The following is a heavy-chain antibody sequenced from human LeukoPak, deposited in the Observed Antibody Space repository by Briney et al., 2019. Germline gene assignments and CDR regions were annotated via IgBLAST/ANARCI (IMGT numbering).Heavy chain of an antibody. Sequence: GGSLRLSCAASGFTFSSYAMSWVRQAPGKGLEWVSAISGSGGSTYYADSVKGRFTISRDNSKNTLYLQMNSLKAEDTAVYYCAKDHQTYYYGSGSYPFDYWGQGTLVTVSS. CDR1: GFTFSSYA. J-gene: IGHJ4*02. CDR2: ISGSGGST. D-gene: IGHD3-10*01. CDR3: AKDHQTYYYGSGSYPFDY. V-gene: IGHV3-23*01.